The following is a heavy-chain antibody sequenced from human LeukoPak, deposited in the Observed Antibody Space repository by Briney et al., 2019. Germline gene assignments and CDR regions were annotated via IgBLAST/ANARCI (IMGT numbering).Heavy chain of an antibody. CDR2: IYYSGST. D-gene: IGHD1-26*01. CDR1: GGSISSYY. CDR3: ATNSGSYLGWFDP. J-gene: IGHJ5*02. V-gene: IGHV4-59*01. Sequence: SSETLSLTCTVSGGSISSYYWSWIRQPPGKGLEWIGYIYYSGSTNYNPPLKSRVTISVDTSKNQFSLKLSSVTAADTAVYYCATNSGSYLGWFDPWGQGTLVTVSS.